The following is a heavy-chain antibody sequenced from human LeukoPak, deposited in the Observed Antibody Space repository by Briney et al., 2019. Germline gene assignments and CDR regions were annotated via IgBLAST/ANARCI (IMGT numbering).Heavy chain of an antibody. J-gene: IGHJ4*02. Sequence: GGSLRLSCAASGFTFSSYGTHWVRQAPGKGLEWVAFIRYDGSNKYYADSVKGRFTISRDNSKNTLYLQMNSLRAEDTAVYYCVRLRRNSDTSGFYYYYDFWGQGTLVTVSS. D-gene: IGHD3-22*01. V-gene: IGHV3-30*02. CDR3: VRLRRNSDTSGFYYYYDF. CDR2: IRYDGSNK. CDR1: GFTFSSYG.